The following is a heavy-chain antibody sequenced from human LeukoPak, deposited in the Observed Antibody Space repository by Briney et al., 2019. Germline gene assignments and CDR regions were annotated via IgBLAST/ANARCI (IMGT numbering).Heavy chain of an antibody. CDR1: GFTLNSYL. CDR3: ARHRLQLERRGLDY. Sequence: GGSLRLSCAAPGFTLNSYLMSWVRQAPGKGLEWVANIKQDGGEKYYVDSVKGRFTISRDNAKNSLYLQMNSLRAEDTAVYYCARHRLQLERRGLDYWGQGTLVTVSS. V-gene: IGHV3-7*01. CDR2: IKQDGGEK. J-gene: IGHJ4*02. D-gene: IGHD1-1*01.